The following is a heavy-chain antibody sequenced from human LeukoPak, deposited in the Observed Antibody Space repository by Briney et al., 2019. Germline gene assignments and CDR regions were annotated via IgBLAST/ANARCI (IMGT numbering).Heavy chain of an antibody. J-gene: IGHJ4*02. V-gene: IGHV6-1*01. CDR3: AGSHSSTWYPDC. CDR2: TYYRSKWYN. Sequence: SQTLSLTCAISGDSVSSNSATWNWIRQSPSRGLGWLGRTYYRSKWYNEYAVSVKSRITINPDTSKNQFSLQVNSVTPEDTAVYYCAGSHSSTWYPDCWGQGTLVTVSS. CDR1: GDSVSSNSAT. D-gene: IGHD6-13*01.